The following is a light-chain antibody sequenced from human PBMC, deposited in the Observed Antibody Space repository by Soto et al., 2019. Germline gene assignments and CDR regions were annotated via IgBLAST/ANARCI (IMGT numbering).Light chain of an antibody. CDR3: QQYNNWPRGT. CDR2: DAY. Sequence: EFVVTQPPGTLSLSPGERATLSCRAGQTVRNNYLAWYHQKPGQAPRLLIYDAYSRAAGIPDRFSGGGSGTDLTPTIISLQSEDFAVYYCQQYNNWPRGTFGQGTRLEIK. CDR1: QTVRNNY. J-gene: IGKJ5*01. V-gene: IGKV3-20*01.